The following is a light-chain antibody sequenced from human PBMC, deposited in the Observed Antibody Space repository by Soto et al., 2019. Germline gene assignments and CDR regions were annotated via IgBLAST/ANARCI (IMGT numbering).Light chain of an antibody. CDR3: EKYSSVPV. J-gene: IGKJ3*01. CDR2: AAS. CDR1: QGIRNF. Sequence: DIQMTQSPTSLSASVGDRVTITCRASQGIRNFVAWYQQKPGKAPKLLIYAASTLQSGVPSRFSGSGSGTDFTPTIDGLPAEDVATYYFEKYSSVPVFGAGTKVEI. V-gene: IGKV1-27*01.